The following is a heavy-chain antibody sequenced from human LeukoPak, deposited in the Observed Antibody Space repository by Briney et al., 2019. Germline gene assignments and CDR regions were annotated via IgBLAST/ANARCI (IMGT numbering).Heavy chain of an antibody. D-gene: IGHD4-23*01. CDR1: GFTFSSLS. Sequence: PGGSLRLSCAASGFTFSSLSMNWVRQAPGKGLEWVSSISSTSSYIYYADSVKGRFTISRDKDKNSVYLQMTSLRAEDTAVYYCARDNSVEDTAWWFDPWGQGTLVTVSS. CDR2: ISSTSSYI. J-gene: IGHJ5*02. CDR3: ARDNSVEDTAWWFDP. V-gene: IGHV3-21*04.